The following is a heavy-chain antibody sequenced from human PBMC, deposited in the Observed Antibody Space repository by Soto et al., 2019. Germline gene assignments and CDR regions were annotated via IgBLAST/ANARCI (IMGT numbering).Heavy chain of an antibody. CDR3: ARRPSSGLGINWYFDL. CDR2: IIPIFGTA. V-gene: IGHV1-69*01. CDR1: GGTFSSYA. J-gene: IGHJ2*01. Sequence: QVQLVQSGAEVKKPGSSVKVSCKASGGTFSSYAISWVRQAPGQGLDWMGGIIPIFGTANYAQKFQGRVTITAEESTSTAYMELSSLRSEDTAVYYCARRPSSGLGINWYFDLWGRGTLVTVSS. D-gene: IGHD6-19*01.